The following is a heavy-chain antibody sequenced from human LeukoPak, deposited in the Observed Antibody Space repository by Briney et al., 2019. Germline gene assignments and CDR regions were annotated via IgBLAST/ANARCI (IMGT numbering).Heavy chain of an antibody. CDR2: INPNSGGT. CDR3: ARELSGDFNHYYYGMDV. D-gene: IGHD4-17*01. V-gene: IGHV1-2*04. Sequence: ASVKVSCKASGYTFTGYYMHWVRQAPGQGLEWMGWINPNSGGTNYAQKFQGWVTMTRDTSISTAYMELSRLRSDDTAVYYCARELSGDFNHYYYGMDVWGQGTTVSVSS. CDR1: GYTFTGYY. J-gene: IGHJ6*02.